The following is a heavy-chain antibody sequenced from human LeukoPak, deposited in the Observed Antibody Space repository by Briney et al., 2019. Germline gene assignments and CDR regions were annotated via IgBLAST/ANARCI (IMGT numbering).Heavy chain of an antibody. Sequence: GGSLRLSCAVSGLTFGNYWMHWVRQAPGKGLVWVSRINSDGSSTSYAGSVKGRFTISRDNAKNTLYLQMNGLRAEDTAVYYCAKDIGTAAYFDYWGQGTLVTVSS. CDR1: GLTFGNYW. CDR2: INSDGSST. CDR3: AKDIGTAAYFDY. J-gene: IGHJ4*02. D-gene: IGHD6-13*01. V-gene: IGHV3-74*01.